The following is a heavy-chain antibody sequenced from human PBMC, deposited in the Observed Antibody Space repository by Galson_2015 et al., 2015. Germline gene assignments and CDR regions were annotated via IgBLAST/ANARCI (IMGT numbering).Heavy chain of an antibody. CDR3: ARASLVPMATVSGPLDL. V-gene: IGHV4-61*02. J-gene: IGHJ5*02. Sequence: TLSLTCSVSGASISGGSYYWNWIRPPAGKGLEWMGRVYTSGNTNYNPSLKGRVSISVDLSKNRFSLRLTSVIAADTAVYFCARASLVPMATVSGPLDLCGQGALVTVSS. D-gene: IGHD5-24*01. CDR2: VYTSGNT. CDR1: GASISGGSYY.